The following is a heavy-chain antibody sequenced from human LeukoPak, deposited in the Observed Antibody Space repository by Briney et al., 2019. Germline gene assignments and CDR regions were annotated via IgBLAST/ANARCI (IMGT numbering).Heavy chain of an antibody. D-gene: IGHD6-13*01. CDR1: GGSISSYY. CDR3: ASLSSSWSDHFDY. CDR2: IYYSGST. V-gene: IGHV4-59*01. Sequence: PSETLSLTCTVSGGSISSYYWSWIRQPPGKGLEWIGYIYYSGSTNYNPSLKSRVTISVDTSKNQFSLKMSSVTAADTAVYYCASLSSSWSDHFDYWGQGTLVTVSS. J-gene: IGHJ4*02.